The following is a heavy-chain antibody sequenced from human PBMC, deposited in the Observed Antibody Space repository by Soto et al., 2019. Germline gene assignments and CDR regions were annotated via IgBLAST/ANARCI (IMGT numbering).Heavy chain of an antibody. V-gene: IGHV4-59*01. CDR2: LYYGRSA. Sequence: QVQLQESGPGLVKPSETLSLTCAVSGDSISSYYCMWIRQPPGKGLESIGYLYYGRSAIYNPSLKRRVTLSVDTSTNQCSLTLSSMTAADTAVYYCALRSMAVVPQYWGQGTLVTVSS. CDR1: GDSISSYY. J-gene: IGHJ4*02. D-gene: IGHD3-22*01. CDR3: ALRSMAVVPQY.